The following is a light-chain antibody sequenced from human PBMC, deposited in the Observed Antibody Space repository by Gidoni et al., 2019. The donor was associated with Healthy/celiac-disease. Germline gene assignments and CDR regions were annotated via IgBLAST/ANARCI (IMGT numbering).Light chain of an antibody. CDR2: DAS. V-gene: IGKV3-11*01. J-gene: IGKJ2*01. Sequence: EIVLTQSPATLSLSPGERATLACRASQSVSSYLAWYQQKPGQAHRLLNYDASNRATGIPARFSGSGAGTDFTLTSSSLEPEDFAVYYWQQRSNSGTFGQGTKLEIK. CDR1: QSVSSY. CDR3: QQRSNSGT.